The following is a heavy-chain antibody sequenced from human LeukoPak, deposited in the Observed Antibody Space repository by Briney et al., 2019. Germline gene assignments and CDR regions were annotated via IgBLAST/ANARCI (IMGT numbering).Heavy chain of an antibody. CDR3: ERLNPPDY. J-gene: IGHJ4*02. D-gene: IGHD1-14*01. Sequence: PSETLSLTCTVSGGSISSSSYYWGWLRQPPGKGLEWIGSIYYSGSTYYNPSLKSRVTISVDTSKNQFSLKLSSVTAADTAVYYCERLNPPDYWGQGTLVTVSS. CDR2: IYYSGST. V-gene: IGHV4-39*07. CDR1: GGSISSSSYY.